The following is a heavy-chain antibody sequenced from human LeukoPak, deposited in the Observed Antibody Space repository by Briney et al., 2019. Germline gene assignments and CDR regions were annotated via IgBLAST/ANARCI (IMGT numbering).Heavy chain of an antibody. Sequence: GGSLRLSCAASGFTFSSYWMSWARQAPGKGLEWVASINHNGNVNYYVDSVKGRFTISRDNAKNSLYLQMSNLRAEGTAVYFCARGGGLDVWGQGATVTVSS. CDR3: ARGGGLDV. J-gene: IGHJ6*02. D-gene: IGHD3-16*01. CDR1: GFTFSSYW. CDR2: INHNGNVN. V-gene: IGHV3-7*03.